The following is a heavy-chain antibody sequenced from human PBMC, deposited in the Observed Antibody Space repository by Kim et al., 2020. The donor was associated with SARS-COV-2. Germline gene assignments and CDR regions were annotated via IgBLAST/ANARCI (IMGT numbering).Heavy chain of an antibody. Sequence: SETLSLTCTVSGGSISSGSYYWSWIRQPAGKGLEWIGRIYTSGSTNYNPSLKSRVTISVDTSKNQFSLKLSSVTAADTAVYYCARDPAGSGVYFDYWGQGTLVTVSS. CDR1: GGSISSGSYY. J-gene: IGHJ4*02. D-gene: IGHD3-10*01. CDR3: ARDPAGSGVYFDY. CDR2: IYTSGST. V-gene: IGHV4-61*02.